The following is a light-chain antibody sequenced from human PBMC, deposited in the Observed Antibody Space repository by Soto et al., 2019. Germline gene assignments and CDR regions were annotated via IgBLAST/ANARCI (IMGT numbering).Light chain of an antibody. CDR1: NIGSKR. Sequence: SYELTQPPSVSVAPEKTARITCGGNNIGSKRVHWYRQKPGQAPVLVIYYDSDRPSGIPERFSGSNSGNTATLTICRVEAGDEADYYCQVWDITTDHYVFGTGTKLTVL. CDR3: QVWDITTDHYV. J-gene: IGLJ1*01. V-gene: IGLV3-21*04. CDR2: YDS.